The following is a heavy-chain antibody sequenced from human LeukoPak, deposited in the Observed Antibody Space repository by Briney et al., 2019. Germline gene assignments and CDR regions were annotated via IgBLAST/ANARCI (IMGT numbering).Heavy chain of an antibody. CDR1: GYTFTGYY. CDR2: INPNSGGT. CDR3: ARDMITFGGPPNY. D-gene: IGHD3-16*01. V-gene: IGHV1-2*02. Sequence: ASVKVSCKASGYTFTGYYMHWVRQAPGQGLEWMGWINPNSGGTNYAQKFQGRVTMTRDTSISTAYMELRSLRSDDTAVYYCARDMITFGGPPNYWGQGTLVTVSS. J-gene: IGHJ4*02.